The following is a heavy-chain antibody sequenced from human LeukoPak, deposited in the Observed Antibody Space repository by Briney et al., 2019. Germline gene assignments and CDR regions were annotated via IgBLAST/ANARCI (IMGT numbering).Heavy chain of an antibody. Sequence: SETLSLTCTVSGGSISSYYWSWIRQPPGKGLEWIGYIYYSGSTNYNPSLKSRVTISVDTSKNQFSLKLSSVTAADTAVYYCARVEWFGESDDAFDIWGQGTMVTVSS. CDR2: IYYSGST. V-gene: IGHV4-59*01. CDR1: GGSISSYY. CDR3: ARVEWFGESDDAFDI. D-gene: IGHD3-10*01. J-gene: IGHJ3*02.